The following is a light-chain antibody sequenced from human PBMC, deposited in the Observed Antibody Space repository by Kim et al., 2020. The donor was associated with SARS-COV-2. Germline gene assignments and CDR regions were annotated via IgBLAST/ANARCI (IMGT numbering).Light chain of an antibody. J-gene: IGKJ2*01. Sequence: SVPVGDRVIIPCRAAQDIKTYLSWFQQKPGKAPKLLIHTASTRQNGVPSRFSGSGSGTDFTLTISSLQSEDAATYYCQQLHTYPYTFGQGTQLEI. V-gene: IGKV1-9*01. CDR1: QDIKTY. CDR2: TAS. CDR3: QQLHTYPYT.